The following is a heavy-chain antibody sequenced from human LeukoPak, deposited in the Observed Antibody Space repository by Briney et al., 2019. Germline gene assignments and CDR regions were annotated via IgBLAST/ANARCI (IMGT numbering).Heavy chain of an antibody. Sequence: PGRSLRLSCAASGFTFDDYAMHWVRQAPGKGLEWVSGISWNSGSIGYADSVKGRFTISRDNAKNSLYLQMNSLRAEDTALYYCAKDILMITFGGVIDWGQGTLVTVSS. J-gene: IGHJ4*02. CDR3: AKDILMITFGGVID. V-gene: IGHV3-9*01. CDR1: GFTFDDYA. CDR2: ISWNSGSI. D-gene: IGHD3-16*02.